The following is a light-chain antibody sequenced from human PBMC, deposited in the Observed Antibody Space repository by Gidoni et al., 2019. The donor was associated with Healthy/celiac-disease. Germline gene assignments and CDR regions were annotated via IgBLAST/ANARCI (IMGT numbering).Light chain of an antibody. J-gene: IGKJ4*01. Sequence: EIVLTQSPGTLSLSPGERATLSCRASQSVSSSYLACYQQKPGQAPRLLIYGASSRATGIPDRFSGSGSGTDFTLTISRLEPEDLAVYYGQQYGSSLTFGGXTKVEIK. V-gene: IGKV3-20*01. CDR1: QSVSSSY. CDR2: GAS. CDR3: QQYGSSLT.